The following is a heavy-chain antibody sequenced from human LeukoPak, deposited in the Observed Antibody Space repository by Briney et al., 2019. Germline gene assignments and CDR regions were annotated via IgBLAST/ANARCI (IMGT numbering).Heavy chain of an antibody. J-gene: IGHJ5*02. Sequence: PGGSLRLSCAASGFTFSSYSMNWVRQAPGKGLEWVSYISSSSSTIYYADSVKGRFTISRDNAKNSLYLQMNSLRAEDTAVYYCARGIDRGFGSGFDPWGQGTLVTVSS. CDR1: GFTFSSYS. CDR2: ISSSSSTI. CDR3: ARGIDRGFGSGFDP. D-gene: IGHD3-10*01. V-gene: IGHV3-48*01.